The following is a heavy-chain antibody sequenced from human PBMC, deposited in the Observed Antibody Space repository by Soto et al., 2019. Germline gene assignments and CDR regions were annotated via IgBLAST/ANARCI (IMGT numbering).Heavy chain of an antibody. CDR2: SRNRVKNLST. D-gene: IGHD2-15*01. V-gene: IGHV3-72*01. CDR3: SRVVPSAKSPDY. CDR1: EFSFSYQY. J-gene: IGHJ4*02. Sequence: VQVEESGGGLVLPGGSLRLSGTVSADSEFSFSYQYMDWVRQAPGKGLEWVGRSRNRVKNLSTAYAACVQGIFTISRDASNNTVYLQMHSLKTDDTAVYYCSRVVPSAKSPDYWGQGTMVTVSS.